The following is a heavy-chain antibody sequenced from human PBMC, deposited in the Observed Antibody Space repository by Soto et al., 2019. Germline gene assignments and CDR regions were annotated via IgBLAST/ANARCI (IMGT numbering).Heavy chain of an antibody. CDR2: ISSSGSTI. V-gene: IGHV3-48*03. CDR1: GFTFSSYE. D-gene: IGHD3-22*01. Sequence: GGSLRLSCAASGFTFSSYEMNWVRQAPGKGLEWVSYISSSGSTIYYADSVKGRFTISRDNAKNSLYLQMNSLRAEDTAVYYCARDLKNYYDRSGGAGAFDIWGQGTMVTVSS. J-gene: IGHJ3*02. CDR3: ARDLKNYYDRSGGAGAFDI.